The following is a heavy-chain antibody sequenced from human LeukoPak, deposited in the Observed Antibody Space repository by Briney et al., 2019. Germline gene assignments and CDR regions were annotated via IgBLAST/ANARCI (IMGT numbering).Heavy chain of an antibody. J-gene: IGHJ4*02. V-gene: IGHV1-69*02. CDR1: GYTFTGYY. CDR3: ADDQTAAPGTRDDF. Sequence: AASVKVSCKASGYTFTGYYMHWVRQAPGQGLEWMGRIIPILGMANYAQKFQGRVTFTADKSTSTAYMELSSLRSEDTAVYYCADDQTAAPGTRDDFWGQGTLVTVSS. D-gene: IGHD6-13*01. CDR2: IIPILGMA.